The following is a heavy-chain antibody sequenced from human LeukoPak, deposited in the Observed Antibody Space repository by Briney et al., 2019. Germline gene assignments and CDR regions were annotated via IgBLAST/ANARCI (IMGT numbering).Heavy chain of an antibody. J-gene: IGHJ4*02. V-gene: IGHV3-15*01. CDR3: GGSGSYYKLDC. Sequence: PGGSLRLSCAASGFTFNNAWMSWVRQAPGKGLEWVGRIKSQTDGGTTDYAAPVKGRFTISRDDSKNTLYLQMNSLKTEDTAVYYCGGSGSYYKLDCWGQGTLGTVSS. CDR2: IKSQTDGGTT. D-gene: IGHD3-10*01. CDR1: GFTFNNAW.